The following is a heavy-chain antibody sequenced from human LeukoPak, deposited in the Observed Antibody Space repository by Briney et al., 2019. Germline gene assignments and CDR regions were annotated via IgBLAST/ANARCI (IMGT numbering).Heavy chain of an antibody. Sequence: PGGSLRLSCAASGFTVSSNYMSWVRQAPGKGLEWVSVIYSGGSTYYADSVKGRFAISRDNSKNTLYLLMNSLRAEDTAVYYCAKDYYGYMDYWGQGTLVTVSS. CDR1: GFTVSSNY. CDR3: AKDYYGYMDY. D-gene: IGHD3-10*01. CDR2: IYSGGST. V-gene: IGHV3-66*02. J-gene: IGHJ4*02.